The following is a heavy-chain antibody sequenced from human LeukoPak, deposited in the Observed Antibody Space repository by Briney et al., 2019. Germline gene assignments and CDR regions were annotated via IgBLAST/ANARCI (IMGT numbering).Heavy chain of an antibody. CDR2: ISYDGSNK. J-gene: IGHJ4*02. D-gene: IGHD6-13*01. Sequence: GGSLRLSCAASGFTFSSYAMSWVRQAPGKGLEWVAVISYDGSNKYYADSVKGRFTISRDNSKNTLYLQMNSLRAEDTAVYYCAKSAAAGGGFDYWGQGTLVTVSS. CDR3: AKSAAAGGGFDY. CDR1: GFTFSSYA. V-gene: IGHV3-30*18.